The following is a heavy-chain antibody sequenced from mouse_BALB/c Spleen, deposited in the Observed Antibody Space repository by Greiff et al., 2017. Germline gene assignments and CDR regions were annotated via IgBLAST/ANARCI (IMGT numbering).Heavy chain of an antibody. CDR2: IYPGSGNT. CDR3: ARSAMDY. CDR1: GYTFTDYY. J-gene: IGHJ4*01. Sequence: VQLKESGAELARPGASVKLSCKASGYTFTDYYINWVKQRTGQGLEWIGEIYPGSGNTYYNEKFKGKATLTADKSSSTAYMQLSSLTSEDSAVYFCARSAMDYWGQGTSVTVSS. V-gene: IGHV1-77*01.